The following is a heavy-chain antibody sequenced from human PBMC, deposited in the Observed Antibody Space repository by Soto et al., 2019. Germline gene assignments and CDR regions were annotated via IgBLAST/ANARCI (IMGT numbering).Heavy chain of an antibody. Sequence: QLQLQESGSGLVRPSQTLSLTCAVSGGSISSGGYSWNWIRQPPGKGLGWIGYIYHSGGTLYDPSLKNRVPISVDKAKNQFSLKLTSVTAADTAVYFCARDQLEGNWFDPWGQGVLVTVSS. V-gene: IGHV4-30-2*01. CDR2: IYHSGGT. D-gene: IGHD1-1*01. CDR3: ARDQLEGNWFDP. CDR1: GGSISSGGYS. J-gene: IGHJ5*02.